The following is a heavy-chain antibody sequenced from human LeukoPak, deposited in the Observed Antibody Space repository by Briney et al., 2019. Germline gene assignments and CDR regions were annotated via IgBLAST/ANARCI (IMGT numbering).Heavy chain of an antibody. CDR1: GFTFSDYY. Sequence: GGSLRLSCAASGFTFSDYYMSWIRQAPGKGLEWVSYISSSGSTIYYADSVKGRFTISRDNAKNSLYLQMNSLRAEDAAVYYCARDLLWFGDAFDIWGQGTMVTVSS. D-gene: IGHD3-10*01. CDR3: ARDLLWFGDAFDI. J-gene: IGHJ3*02. V-gene: IGHV3-11*01. CDR2: ISSSGSTI.